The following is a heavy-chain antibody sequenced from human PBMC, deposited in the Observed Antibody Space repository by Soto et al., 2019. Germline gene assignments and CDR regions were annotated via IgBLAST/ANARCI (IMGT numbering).Heavy chain of an antibody. Sequence: ASVKVSCKVSGYTLTELSMHWVRQAPGKGLEWMGGFDPEDGETIYAQKFQGRVTMTEDTSTDTAYMELSNLRSEDTAVYYCATALDILTGYYKVDWFDPWGQGTLVTVYS. CDR1: GYTLTELS. D-gene: IGHD3-9*01. CDR3: ATALDILTGYYKVDWFDP. CDR2: FDPEDGET. V-gene: IGHV1-24*01. J-gene: IGHJ5*02.